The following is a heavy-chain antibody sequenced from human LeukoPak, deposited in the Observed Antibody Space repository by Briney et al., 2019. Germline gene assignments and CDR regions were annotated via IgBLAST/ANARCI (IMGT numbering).Heavy chain of an antibody. CDR2: IYYSGST. J-gene: IGHJ4*02. CDR1: GGSISSSSYY. D-gene: IGHD6-13*01. CDR3: ARSERYSRYFDY. V-gene: IGHV4-39*01. Sequence: SETLSLTCTVSGGSISSSSYYWGWICQPPGKGLEWIGSIYYSGSTYYNPSLKSRVTISVDTSKNQFSLKLSSVTAADTAVYYCARSERYSRYFDYWGQGTLVTVSS.